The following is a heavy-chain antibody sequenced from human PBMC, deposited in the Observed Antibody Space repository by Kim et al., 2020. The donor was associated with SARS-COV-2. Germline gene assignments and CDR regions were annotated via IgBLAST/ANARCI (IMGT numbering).Heavy chain of an antibody. D-gene: IGHD2-8*01. CDR1: GFTFSSYA. CDR2: ISGSGGST. Sequence: GGSLRLSCAASGFTFSSYAMSWVRQAPGKGLEWVSAISGSGGSTYYADSVKGRFTISRDNSKNTLYLQMNSLRAEDTAVYYCAKELMVYAIYYYYYGMDVWGQGTTVTVSS. V-gene: IGHV3-23*01. J-gene: IGHJ6*02. CDR3: AKELMVYAIYYYYYGMDV.